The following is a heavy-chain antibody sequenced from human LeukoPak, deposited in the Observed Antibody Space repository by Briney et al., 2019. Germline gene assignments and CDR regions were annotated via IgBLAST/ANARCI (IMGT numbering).Heavy chain of an antibody. J-gene: IGHJ5*01. CDR3: TRDPRHFDS. Sequence: PGGPLRLSCAASGFTFSSYWMSWVRQAQGKGLEWVANIKQDGSEKYYVDSVKGRFTISRDNAKNSLYLQMSSLRVEDTAVYYCTRDPRHFDSCGQGTLVTVSS. CDR2: IKQDGSEK. V-gene: IGHV3-7*01. D-gene: IGHD6-6*01. CDR1: GFTFSSYW.